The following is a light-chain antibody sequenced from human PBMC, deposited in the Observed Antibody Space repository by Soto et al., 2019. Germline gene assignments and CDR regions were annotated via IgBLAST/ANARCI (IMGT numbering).Light chain of an antibody. CDR2: EVN. CDR3: CSSGGSPTYV. CDR1: SSNVGSYKL. V-gene: IGLV2-23*02. Sequence: QSVLTQPASVSGSPGQSITISCIGTSSNVGSYKLVSWYQQHPGKAPKLMIFEVNKRPSGVSNCFSGSKSGNTASLTISGLKVDEEADYYCCSSGGSPTYVFGTGTKVTV. J-gene: IGLJ1*01.